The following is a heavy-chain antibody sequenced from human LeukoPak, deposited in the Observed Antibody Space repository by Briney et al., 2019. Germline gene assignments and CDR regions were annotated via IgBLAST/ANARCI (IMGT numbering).Heavy chain of an antibody. V-gene: IGHV3-30*04. Sequence: AGRSLRLSCAASGFTFSSYALHWVRHSPSKGLESVAVISYDGSNKSYADSVKGRFTISRDNSKNTLYLQMHSLRAEDTAVYYCAELGITMNGGVWGKGTTVTISS. CDR1: GFTFSSYA. J-gene: IGHJ6*04. D-gene: IGHD3-10*02. CDR2: ISYDGSNK. CDR3: AELGITMNGGV.